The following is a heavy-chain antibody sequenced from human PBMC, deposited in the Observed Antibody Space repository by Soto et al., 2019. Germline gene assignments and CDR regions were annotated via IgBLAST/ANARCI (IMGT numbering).Heavy chain of an antibody. D-gene: IGHD2-21*02. CDR2: IIPMFDTT. CDR1: GGSFSSDA. CDR3: AREVVTETTLGYFDF. Sequence: QVHLVQSGPEVREPGSSVKVSCKASGGSFSSDAITWVRQAPGQGLEWIGEIIPMFDTTNYAPEFQGRVTITADTATTTVYMEVNRLTPDDTAVYYCAREVVTETTLGYFDFWGRGALVTVSS. J-gene: IGHJ4*02. V-gene: IGHV1-69*06.